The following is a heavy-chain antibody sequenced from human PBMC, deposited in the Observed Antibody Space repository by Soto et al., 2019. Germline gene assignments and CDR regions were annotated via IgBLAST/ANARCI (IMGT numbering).Heavy chain of an antibody. V-gene: IGHV4-4*02. D-gene: IGHD2-21*02. CDR2: IYHSGST. CDR3: ATLRSSFHASFDS. J-gene: IGHJ4*02. Sequence: QVQLQESGPGLVKPSGTLSLTCAVSSGSITSGHWWSWVRQPPGKGLEWIGEIYHSGSTTYNPSLNSRLTISVDKSKNQFSLKLTSVTAADTAVYYCATLRSSFHASFDSWGRGTLVTVSS. CDR1: SGSITSGHW.